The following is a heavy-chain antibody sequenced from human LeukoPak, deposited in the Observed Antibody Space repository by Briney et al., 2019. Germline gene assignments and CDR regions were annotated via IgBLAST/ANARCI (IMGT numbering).Heavy chain of an antibody. CDR3: ALGVRGVIYPGCFDY. CDR1: GGTFSSYA. CDR2: IIPIFGTA. Sequence: SVKVSCKASGGTFSSYAISWVRQAPGQGLEWMGGIIPIFGTANYAQKFQGRVTITADESTSTAYMELSGLRSEDTAVYYCALGVRGVIYPGCFDYWGQGTLVTVSS. D-gene: IGHD3-10*01. V-gene: IGHV1-69*13. J-gene: IGHJ4*02.